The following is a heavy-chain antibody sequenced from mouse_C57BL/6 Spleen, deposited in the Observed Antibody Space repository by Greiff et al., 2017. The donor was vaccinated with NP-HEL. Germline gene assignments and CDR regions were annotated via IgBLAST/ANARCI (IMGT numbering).Heavy chain of an antibody. CDR3: ARDRCGDY. V-gene: IGHV5-4*01. CDR2: ISDGGSYT. Sequence: EVQGVESGGGLVKPGGSLKLSCAASGFTFSSYAMSWVRQTPEKRLEWVATISDGGSYTYYPDNVKGRFTISRDNAKNNLYLQMSHLKSEDTAMYYCARDRCGDYWGQGTSVTVSS. CDR1: GFTFSSYA. J-gene: IGHJ4*01.